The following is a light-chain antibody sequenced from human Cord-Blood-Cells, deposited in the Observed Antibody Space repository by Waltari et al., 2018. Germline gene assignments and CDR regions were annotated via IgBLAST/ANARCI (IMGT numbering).Light chain of an antibody. Sequence: DIQMTQSPSTMYASVGERVTITCRASQSISSWLAWYQQKPGKAPKLLIYKASSLESGVPSRFSGSGSGTEFTLTISSLQPDDFATYYCQQYNSYSTFGPGTKVDIK. CDR1: QSISSW. CDR2: KAS. J-gene: IGKJ3*01. CDR3: QQYNSYST. V-gene: IGKV1-5*03.